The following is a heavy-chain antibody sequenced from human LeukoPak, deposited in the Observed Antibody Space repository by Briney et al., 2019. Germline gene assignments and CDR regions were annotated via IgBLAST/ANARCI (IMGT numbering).Heavy chain of an antibody. CDR2: MHYSGST. D-gene: IGHD3-9*01. CDR1: GGSISSSSYY. CDR3: ARRSDWYIAFDI. Sequence: SETLSLTCTVSGGSISSSSYYWGWIRQPPGKGLEWIRSMHYSGSTDYNPSLKSRVTIPVDTSKNQFSLKLSSVTAADTAVYYCARRSDWYIAFDIWGQGTMVTVSS. J-gene: IGHJ3*02. V-gene: IGHV4-39*01.